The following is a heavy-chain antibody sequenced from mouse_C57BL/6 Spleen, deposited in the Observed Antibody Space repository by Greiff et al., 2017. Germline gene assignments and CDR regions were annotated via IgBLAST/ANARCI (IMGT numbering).Heavy chain of an antibody. D-gene: IGHD2-5*01. CDR2: IDPSDSYT. CDR1: GYTFTSYW. Sequence: QVQLQQPGAELVMPGASVKLSCKASGYTFTSYWMHWVKQRPGQGLEWIGEIDPSDSYTNYNQKFKGKSTLTVDKSSSTAYMQLSSLTSEDSAGYYCAREGNYSNYLDYWGQGTTLTVSS. V-gene: IGHV1-69*01. J-gene: IGHJ2*01. CDR3: AREGNYSNYLDY.